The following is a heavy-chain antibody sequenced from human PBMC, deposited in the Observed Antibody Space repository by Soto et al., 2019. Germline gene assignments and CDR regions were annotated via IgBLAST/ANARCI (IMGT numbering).Heavy chain of an antibody. CDR3: ARDGAPGWVFYCGMAV. J-gene: IGHJ6*04. Sequence: ASVKVSCKASGYTFTSYYMHWVRQAHGQELEWMGIINPSGGSTSYAQKFQGRVTMTRDTSTSTVYMELSSLRSEDTAVYYCARDGAPGWVFYCGMAVGGKGTGVTVPS. V-gene: IGHV1-46*03. CDR1: GYTFTSYY. CDR2: INPSGGST. D-gene: IGHD1-26*01.